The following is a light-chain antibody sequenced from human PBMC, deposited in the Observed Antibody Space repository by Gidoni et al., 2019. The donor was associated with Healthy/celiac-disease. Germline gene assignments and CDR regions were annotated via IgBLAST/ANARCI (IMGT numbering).Light chain of an antibody. Sequence: DIQMTQSPSSLSASVGDRVTITCQASQDISNYLTWYPQKPGKAPKLLINDASNLETGVPSRFSGSGSGTDFTFTISSLQPEDIATYYCQQYDNLPLTFGQGTRLEIK. CDR2: DAS. V-gene: IGKV1-33*01. J-gene: IGKJ5*01. CDR1: QDISNY. CDR3: QQYDNLPLT.